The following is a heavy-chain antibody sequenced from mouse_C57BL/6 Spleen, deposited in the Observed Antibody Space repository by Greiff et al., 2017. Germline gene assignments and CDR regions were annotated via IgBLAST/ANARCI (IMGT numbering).Heavy chain of an antibody. D-gene: IGHD1-1*01. CDR3: ARRDYGSSYVDYAMDY. Sequence: QVQLQQPGAELVRPGTSVKLSCKASGYTFTSYWMHWVKQRPGQGLEWIGVIDPSDSYTNYNQKFKGKATLTVDTSSSPAYMQLSSLTSEDSAVYYCARRDYGSSYVDYAMDYWGQGTSVTVSS. V-gene: IGHV1-59*01. CDR1: GYTFTSYW. CDR2: IDPSDSYT. J-gene: IGHJ4*01.